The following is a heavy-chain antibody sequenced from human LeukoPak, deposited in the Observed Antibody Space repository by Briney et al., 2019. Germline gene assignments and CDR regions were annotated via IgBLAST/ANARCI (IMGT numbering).Heavy chain of an antibody. CDR2: IKQDGSEK. Sequence: GGSLRLSCAASGFTFSSYWMHWVRQAPGKGLEWVANIKQDGSEKYYVDSVKGRFTISRDNAKNSLYLQMNSLRAEDTAVYYCARDGSDYYDSSGYYVYWGQGTLVTVSS. CDR1: GFTFSSYW. CDR3: ARDGSDYYDSSGYYVY. D-gene: IGHD3-22*01. V-gene: IGHV3-7*01. J-gene: IGHJ4*02.